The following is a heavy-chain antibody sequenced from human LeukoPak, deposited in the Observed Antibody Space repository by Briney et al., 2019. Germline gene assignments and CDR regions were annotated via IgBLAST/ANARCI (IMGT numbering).Heavy chain of an antibody. V-gene: IGHV4-38-2*02. CDR2: FSCSGST. D-gene: IGHD6-6*01. J-gene: IGHJ4*02. Sequence: PSETLSLTCTVSGYSISSGYYWGWIRQPPGKGLEWIGSFSCSGSTYYNPSLKSRVTISVDTSKSQFSLYMDSVTAADTAVYYCAREVGGSSVFDYWGQGTLVTVSS. CDR3: AREVGGSSVFDY. CDR1: GYSISSGYY.